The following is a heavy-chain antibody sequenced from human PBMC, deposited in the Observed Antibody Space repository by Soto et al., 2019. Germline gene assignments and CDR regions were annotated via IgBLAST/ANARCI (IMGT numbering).Heavy chain of an antibody. CDR1: GFTISSYA. Sequence: GPLSLSCAASGFTISSYAMSWVRQAPGKGLEWVSAISGSVGSTYYADSVKGRFTISRDNSKNTLYLQMNSLRAEDTAVYYCAKGGYSGSYMDWFDPWGQGTLVTVSS. CDR3: AKGGYSGSYMDWFDP. J-gene: IGHJ5*02. D-gene: IGHD1-26*01. V-gene: IGHV3-23*01. CDR2: ISGSVGST.